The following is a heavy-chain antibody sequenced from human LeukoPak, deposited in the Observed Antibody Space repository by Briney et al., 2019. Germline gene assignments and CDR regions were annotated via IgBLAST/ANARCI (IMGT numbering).Heavy chain of an antibody. CDR2: IRYDGSNK. V-gene: IGHV3-30*02. J-gene: IGHJ4*02. CDR1: GFTFSSYG. Sequence: PGTSLRLSCAASGFTFSSYGMHWVRQAPGKGLEWVAFIRYDGSNKYYADSVKGRFTISRDNSKNTLYLQMNSLRAEDTAVYYCAKDAIAVAGNFDYWGQGTLVTVSS. D-gene: IGHD6-19*01. CDR3: AKDAIAVAGNFDY.